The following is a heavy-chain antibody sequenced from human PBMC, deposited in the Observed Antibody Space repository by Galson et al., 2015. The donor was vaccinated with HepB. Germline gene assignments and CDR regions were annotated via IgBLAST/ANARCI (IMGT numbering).Heavy chain of an antibody. J-gene: IGHJ3*02. D-gene: IGHD1-26*01. V-gene: IGHV4-61*01. CDR2: ISYSGST. Sequence: ETLSLTCTVSGGSVSSGSYYWSWIRQPPEKGLEWIGYISYSGSTNYNPSLKSRVAISVDTSKNQFSLKLSSVTAADTAVYYCARDFLGSTARHAAFDIWGQGTIVTVSS. CDR1: GGSVSSGSYY. CDR3: ARDFLGSTARHAAFDI.